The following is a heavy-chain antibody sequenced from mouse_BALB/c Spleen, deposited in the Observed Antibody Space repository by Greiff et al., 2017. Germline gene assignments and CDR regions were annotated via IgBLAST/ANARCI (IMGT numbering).Heavy chain of an antibody. CDR1: GFTFSDFY. D-gene: IGHD4-1*01. J-gene: IGHJ2*01. CDR3: ARAQANWDYFDY. CDR2: SRNKANDYTT. Sequence: EVKVVESGGGLVQPGGSLRLSCATSGFTFSDFYMEWVRQPPGKRLEWIAASRNKANDYTTEYSASVKGRFIVSRDTSQSILYLQMNALRAEDTAIYYCARAQANWDYFDYWGQGTTLTVSS. V-gene: IGHV7-1*02.